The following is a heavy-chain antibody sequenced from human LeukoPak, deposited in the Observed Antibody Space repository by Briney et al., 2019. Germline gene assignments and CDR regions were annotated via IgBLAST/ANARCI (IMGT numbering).Heavy chain of an antibody. V-gene: IGHV1-24*01. J-gene: IGHJ3*02. D-gene: IGHD5-18*01. CDR1: GYTLTELS. CDR3: ARDSIQLSSTRDAFDI. CDR2: FHPEDGET. Sequence: ASVRVSCKVSGYTLTELSMHWVRQTPGKGLEWMGGFHPEDGETIYAQKFQGRVTMTEDTSTDTAYMELSSLRSEDTAVYYCARDSIQLSSTRDAFDIWGQGTMVTVSS.